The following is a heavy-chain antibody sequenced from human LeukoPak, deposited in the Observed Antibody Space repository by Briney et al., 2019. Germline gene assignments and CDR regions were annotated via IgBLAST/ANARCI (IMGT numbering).Heavy chain of an antibody. J-gene: IGHJ5*02. Sequence: SETLSLTCTVSGGSISSSSYYWGWIRQPPGKGLEWIGSIYYSGSTNYNPSPKSRVTISVDTSKNQFSLKLSSVTAADTAVYYCARDQWHYDSSGYSYGWFDPWGQGTLVTVSS. V-gene: IGHV4-39*07. CDR2: IYYSGST. CDR1: GGSISSSSYY. CDR3: ARDQWHYDSSGYSYGWFDP. D-gene: IGHD3-22*01.